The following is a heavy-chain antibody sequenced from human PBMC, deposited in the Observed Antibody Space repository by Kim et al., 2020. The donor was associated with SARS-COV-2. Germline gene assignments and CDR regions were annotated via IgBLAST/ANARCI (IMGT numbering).Heavy chain of an antibody. J-gene: IGHJ6*02. Sequence: GGSLRLSCTASGFTFGDYAMSWFRQAPGKGLEWVGFIRSKAYGGTTEYAASVKGRFTISRDDSKSIAYLQMNSLKTEDTAVYYCTRDWVSQKYYYYYGMDVWGQGTTVTVSS. V-gene: IGHV3-49*03. CDR3: TRDWVSQKYYYYYGMDV. CDR1: GFTFGDYA. D-gene: IGHD6-13*01. CDR2: IRSKAYGGTT.